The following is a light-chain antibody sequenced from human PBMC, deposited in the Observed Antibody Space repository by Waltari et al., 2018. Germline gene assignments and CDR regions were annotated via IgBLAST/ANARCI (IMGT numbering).Light chain of an antibody. CDR3: QSADSSGTYVV. Sequence: GQTARITCSGDALPKQYAYWYQQKPGQAPVLVIYKDSERPSGIPERFSGSSSGTTVTLTISGVQAEDEADYYCQSADSSGTYVVFGGGTKLTVL. CDR1: ALPKQY. CDR2: KDS. J-gene: IGLJ2*01. V-gene: IGLV3-25*03.